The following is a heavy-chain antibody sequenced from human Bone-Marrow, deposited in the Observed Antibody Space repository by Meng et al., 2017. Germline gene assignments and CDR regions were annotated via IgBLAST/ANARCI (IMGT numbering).Heavy chain of an antibody. J-gene: IGHJ4*02. CDR3: ARDPTQYCSGGSCYSGSWPFDY. Sequence: GSLRLSCAVSGYSISSGYYWGWIRQPPGKGLEWIGSIYYSGSTYYNPSLKSRVTISVDTSKNQFSLKLSSVTAADTAVYYCARDPTQYCSGGSCYSGSWPFDYWGQGTLVTVSS. D-gene: IGHD2-15*01. V-gene: IGHV4-38-2*02. CDR2: IYYSGST. CDR1: GYSISSGYY.